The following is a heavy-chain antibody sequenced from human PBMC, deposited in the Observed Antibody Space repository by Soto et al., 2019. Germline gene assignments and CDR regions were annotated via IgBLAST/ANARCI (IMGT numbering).Heavy chain of an antibody. J-gene: IGHJ4*02. V-gene: IGHV1-69*13. CDR2: IIPIFGTA. D-gene: IGHD3-10*02. CDR1: GGTFSSYA. Sequence: SVKVSCKASGGTFSSYAISWVRQAPGQGLEWMGGIIPIFGTANYAQKFQGRVTSTADESTSTAYMELSSLRSEDTAVYYCAREAGPVACSYWRRRPLVAVAS. CDR3: AREAGPVACSY.